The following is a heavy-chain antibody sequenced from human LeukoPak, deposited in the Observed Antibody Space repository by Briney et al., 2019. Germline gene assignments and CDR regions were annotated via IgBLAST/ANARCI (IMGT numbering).Heavy chain of an antibody. V-gene: IGHV4-39*07. CDR3: AIAAPGTGEAFDI. CDR1: GGSISSSSYY. D-gene: IGHD6-13*01. CDR2: IYYSGST. Sequence: SETLSLTCTVSGGSISSSSYYWGWIRQPPGKGLEWIGSIYYSGSTYYNPSLKSRITISLDKSNNQFSLKLSSVTAADTAVYYCAIAAPGTGEAFDIWGQGTMVTVSS. J-gene: IGHJ3*02.